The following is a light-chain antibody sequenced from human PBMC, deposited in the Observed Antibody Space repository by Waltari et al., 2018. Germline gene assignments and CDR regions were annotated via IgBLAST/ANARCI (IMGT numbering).Light chain of an antibody. CDR1: QGIGKS. Sequence: DIQMTQSPSSLSASVGDRVTITCRASQGIGKSLTWFQQKPGKAPKYLIYYATSLQNGVPXXFSGRXSXTXXXXXIXSLQPEDFATYYCQQYGDYPYTFGQGTKVEL. CDR2: YAT. J-gene: IGKJ2*01. V-gene: IGKV1-16*01. CDR3: QQYGDYPYT.